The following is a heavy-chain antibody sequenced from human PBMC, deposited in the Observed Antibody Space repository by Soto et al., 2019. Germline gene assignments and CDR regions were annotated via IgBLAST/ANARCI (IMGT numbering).Heavy chain of an antibody. CDR2: MNPNSGNT. CDR1: GYTFTSYD. V-gene: IGHV1-8*01. D-gene: IGHD3-3*01. J-gene: IGHJ4*02. Sequence: ASVKVSCKASGYTFTSYDINWVRQATGQGLEWMGWMNPNSGNTGYAQKFQGRVTMTRNTSISTAYMELSSLRSEDTAVYYCARGDPLFWSGYYTLDHWGQGTLVTVSS. CDR3: ARGDPLFWSGYYTLDH.